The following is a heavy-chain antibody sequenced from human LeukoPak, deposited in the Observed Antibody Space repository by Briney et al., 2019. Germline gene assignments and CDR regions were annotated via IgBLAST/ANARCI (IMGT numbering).Heavy chain of an antibody. CDR3: ARGHYDVLAASYKWTPDY. CDR1: GFTFNTFN. V-gene: IGHV3-21*01. CDR2: ITSGGDYI. D-gene: IGHD3-9*01. J-gene: IGHJ4*02. Sequence: KSWGSLRLSCAASGFTFNTFNMNWVRQAPGKGLEWVSAITSGGDYIYYADSVKGRFTTSRDNAKNSLSLQLNSLRVEDTAVYYCARGHYDVLAASYKWTPDYWGQGTLVTVSS.